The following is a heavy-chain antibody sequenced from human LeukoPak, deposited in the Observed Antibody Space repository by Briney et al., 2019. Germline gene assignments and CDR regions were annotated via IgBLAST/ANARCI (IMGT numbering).Heavy chain of an antibody. V-gene: IGHV3-23*05. Sequence: GGSLRLSCAASGFTFSSYAMAWVRQAPGKGLEWVTGIYGSQSYTYYADSVKGRFSISRDNSKNTLYLQMNSLRAEDTAVYYCAKVSSVVTIFGVVNVDAFDIWGQGTMVTVSS. CDR2: IYGSQSYT. D-gene: IGHD3-3*01. J-gene: IGHJ3*02. CDR3: AKVSSVVTIFGVVNVDAFDI. CDR1: GFTFSSYA.